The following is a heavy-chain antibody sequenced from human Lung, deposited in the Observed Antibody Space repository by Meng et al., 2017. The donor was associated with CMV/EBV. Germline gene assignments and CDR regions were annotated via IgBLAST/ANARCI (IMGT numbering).Heavy chain of an antibody. V-gene: IGHV1-18*01. CDR3: ARDYYDIEGHEHDCFDP. CDR2: ISGYNGRT. J-gene: IGHJ5*02. Sequence: ASVKVSCKTSGYPFISYGISWVRQAPGKGLEWMGWISGYNGRTNYAQSFQGRLTLTTDTSTSTAYMELRNLRSDDTAVYFCARDYYDIEGHEHDCFDPWGQGTLVTVSS. CDR1: GYPFISYG. D-gene: IGHD3-9*01.